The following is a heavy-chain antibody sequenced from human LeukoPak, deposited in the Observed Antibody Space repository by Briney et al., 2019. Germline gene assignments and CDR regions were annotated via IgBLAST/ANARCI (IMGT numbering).Heavy chain of an antibody. CDR3: ARASLGSGSYALAV. Sequence: SETLSLTCTVSGGSISSYYWSWIRQPPGKGLEWIGYIYYSGSTNYKSSLRGRVTISVDTSKNQFSLKLSSVTAADTAVYYCARASLGSGSYALAVWGKGTTVTISS. V-gene: IGHV4-59*01. CDR2: IYYSGST. CDR1: GGSISSYY. J-gene: IGHJ6*04. D-gene: IGHD3-10*01.